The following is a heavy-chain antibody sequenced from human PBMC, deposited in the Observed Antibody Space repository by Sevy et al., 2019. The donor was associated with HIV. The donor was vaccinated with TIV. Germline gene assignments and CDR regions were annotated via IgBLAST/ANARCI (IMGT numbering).Heavy chain of an antibody. CDR1: GFTLSNSW. V-gene: IGHV3-7*03. CDR2: INPGGTEE. D-gene: IGHD2-2*02. CDR3: AKVGYCSSTSCYSIYYGMDV. J-gene: IGHJ6*02. Sequence: GGSLRLSCVASGFTLSNSWMNWVRQAPGKGLEWVANINPGGTEEFYVNSVKGRFIISRDNAKNSLFLQMNSLRAEDTAVYYCAKVGYCSSTSCYSIYYGMDVWGQGTTVIVSS.